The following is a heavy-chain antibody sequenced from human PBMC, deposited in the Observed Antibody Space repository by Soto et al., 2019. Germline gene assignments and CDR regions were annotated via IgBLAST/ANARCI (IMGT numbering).Heavy chain of an antibody. CDR1: GFTFSSYG. D-gene: IGHD3-10*01. J-gene: IGHJ5*02. V-gene: IGHV3-33*01. CDR2: IWYDGSNK. CDR3: ARDVRLRYGSGSYSDP. Sequence: GGSLRLSCAASGFTFSSYGMHWVRQAPGKGLEWVAVIWYDGSNKYYADSVKGRFTISRDNSKNTLYLQMNSLRAEDTAVYYCARDVRLRYGSGSYSDPWGQGTLVTVSS.